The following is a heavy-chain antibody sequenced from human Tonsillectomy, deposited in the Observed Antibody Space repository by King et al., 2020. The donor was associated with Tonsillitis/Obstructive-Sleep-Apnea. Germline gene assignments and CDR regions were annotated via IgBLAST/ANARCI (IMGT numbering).Heavy chain of an antibody. Sequence: VQLVESGGGLVQPGGSLRLSCAASGITFSSYAMSWVRQAPGKGLDGVSTISGWGGGTYYADSVKGRFTISRDNSQNTQYLQMNSLRAEDTAVYYCAKAMVQGIIITIFDYWGQGTLVTVSS. J-gene: IGHJ4*02. CDR2: ISGWGGGT. CDR1: GITFSSYA. CDR3: AKAMVQGIIITIFDY. V-gene: IGHV3-23*04. D-gene: IGHD3-10*01.